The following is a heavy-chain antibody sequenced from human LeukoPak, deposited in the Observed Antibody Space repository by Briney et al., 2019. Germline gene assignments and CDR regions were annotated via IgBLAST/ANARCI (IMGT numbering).Heavy chain of an antibody. CDR2: IFSGGTT. J-gene: IGHJ4*02. CDR3: ARRGSYGYYFDY. V-gene: IGHV3-53*01. D-gene: IGHD5-18*01. CDR1: GFTVSSNY. Sequence: PGGSLRLSCAASGFTVSSNYMSWVRQAPGKRLEWVSVIFSGGTTYYADSVKGRFTISRDNSKDTLYLQMNSLRAEDTAMYYCARRGSYGYYFDYWGQGTLVTVSS.